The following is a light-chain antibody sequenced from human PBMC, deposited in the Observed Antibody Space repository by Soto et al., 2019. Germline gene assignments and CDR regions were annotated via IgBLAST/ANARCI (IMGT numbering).Light chain of an antibody. CDR2: GNS. Sequence: QSVLTQPPSVSGAPGQRVTISCTGSSSNIGAGYGVHWYQQLPGTAPKLLIYGNSNRPSGVPDRFSGSKSGTSASLAITGLQVEDEADYYCQSYDSSLSGYVFGTGTKSPS. V-gene: IGLV1-40*01. J-gene: IGLJ1*01. CDR3: QSYDSSLSGYV. CDR1: SSNIGAGYG.